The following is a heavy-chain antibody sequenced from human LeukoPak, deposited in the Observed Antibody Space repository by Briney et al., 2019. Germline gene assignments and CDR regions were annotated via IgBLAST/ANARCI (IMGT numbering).Heavy chain of an antibody. V-gene: IGHV4-39*07. CDR1: GGSISSGSYY. D-gene: IGHD5-12*01. J-gene: IGHJ6*03. CDR2: IYYSGST. Sequence: PSETLSLTCTVSGGSISSGSYYWSWIRQPPGKGLAWNGSIYYSGSTYYNPSLKSRVTISVDTSKNQFSLKLSSVTAADTAVYYCARDKGVVATYYYYYYMDVWGKGTTVTVSS. CDR3: ARDKGVVATYYYYYYMDV.